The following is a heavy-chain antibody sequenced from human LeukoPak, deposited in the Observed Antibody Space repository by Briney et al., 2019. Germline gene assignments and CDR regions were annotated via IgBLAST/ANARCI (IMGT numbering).Heavy chain of an antibody. D-gene: IGHD5-24*01. Sequence: GGSLRLSCAASGFTFSSCAMHWVRQAPGKGLEWVAVMSYDGTSEYYADSVRGRFTISRDHSQNMLYLQMNGLRDEDTALYYCVRDRRDGKNLAYHFDFWGQGTLVTVSS. J-gene: IGHJ4*02. V-gene: IGHV3-30-3*01. CDR1: GFTFSSCA. CDR2: MSYDGTSE. CDR3: VRDRRDGKNLAYHFDF.